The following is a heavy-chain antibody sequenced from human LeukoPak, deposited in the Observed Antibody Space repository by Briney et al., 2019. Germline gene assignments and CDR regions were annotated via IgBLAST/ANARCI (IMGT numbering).Heavy chain of an antibody. CDR2: TWSDGSNK. Sequence: GRSLRLSCAASGFTFSSYGMHSVRQAPGKGLEWVASTWSDGSNKYYADSVKGRFTISRDNSKNTLYLQMNSLRAEDTAAYYCARGGKSAFYYGKDVWGQGTTVTVSS. J-gene: IGHJ6*02. CDR1: GFTFSSYG. D-gene: IGHD5-12*01. CDR3: ARGGKSAFYYGKDV. V-gene: IGHV3-33*01.